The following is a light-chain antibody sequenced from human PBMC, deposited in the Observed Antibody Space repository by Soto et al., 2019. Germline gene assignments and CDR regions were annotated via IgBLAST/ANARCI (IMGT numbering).Light chain of an antibody. J-gene: IGKJ2*01. Sequence: DIQMTQSPYTLSPSVGDRVSITCRASQSISGWLAWYQQKPGKAPKLLIYDSSSLEIGVPSRFSGSGSGTEFSLTILRLQPDDFATYYCDQHNSYSVNAFGQGTKLEIK. CDR2: DSS. CDR1: QSISGW. CDR3: DQHNSYSVNA. V-gene: IGKV1-5*01.